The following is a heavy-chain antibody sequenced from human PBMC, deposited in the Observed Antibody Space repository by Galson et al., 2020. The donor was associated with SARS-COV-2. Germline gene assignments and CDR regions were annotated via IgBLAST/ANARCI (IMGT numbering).Heavy chain of an antibody. D-gene: IGHD6-13*01. Sequence: SQTLSLTCTVSGGSISSSSYYWGWIRQPPGKGLEWIGSIYYSGSTYYNPSLKSRVTISVDTSKNKFSLKLSSVTAADTAVYYCAREVARAAAGTYYYYYYGMDVWGQGTTVTVSS. V-gene: IGHV4-39*07. CDR1: GGSISSSSYY. J-gene: IGHJ6*02. CDR2: IYYSGST. CDR3: AREVARAAAGTYYYYYYGMDV.